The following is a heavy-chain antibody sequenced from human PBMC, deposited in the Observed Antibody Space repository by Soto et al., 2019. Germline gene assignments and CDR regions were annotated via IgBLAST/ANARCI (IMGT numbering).Heavy chain of an antibody. V-gene: IGHV4-39*01. CDR3: ARHMGSGFRWFDP. CDR1: GGSISSSSYY. CDR2: IYYSGST. J-gene: IGHJ5*02. D-gene: IGHD3-10*01. Sequence: PSETLSLTCTVSGGSISSSSYYWGWIRQPPGKGLEWIGSIYYSGSTYYNPSLKSRVTISVDTSKNQFSLKLSSVTAADTAVYYCARHMGSGFRWFDPWGQGTLVTVS.